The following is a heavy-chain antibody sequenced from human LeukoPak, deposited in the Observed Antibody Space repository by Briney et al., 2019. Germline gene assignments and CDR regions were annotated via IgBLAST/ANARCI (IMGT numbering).Heavy chain of an antibody. J-gene: IGHJ3*02. D-gene: IGHD3-22*01. CDR2: IYYSGST. CDR3: ARPDSSGYSVAFDI. Sequence: SQTLSLTCTVSGGSISSSSYYWGWIRQPPGKGLEWIGSIYYSGSTYYNPSLKSRVTISVDTSKNQFSLKLSSVTAADTAVYYCARPDSSGYSVAFDIWGQGTMVTVSS. V-gene: IGHV4-39*07. CDR1: GGSISSSSYY.